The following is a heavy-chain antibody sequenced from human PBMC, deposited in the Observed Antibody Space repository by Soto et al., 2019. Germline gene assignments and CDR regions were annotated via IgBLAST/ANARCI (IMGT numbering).Heavy chain of an antibody. CDR1: GFTFSSYG. CDR2: ISYDGSNK. D-gene: IGHD3-9*01. Sequence: GGSLRLSCAASGFTFSSYGMHWVRQAPGKGLEWVAVISYDGSNKYYADSVKGRFTISRDNSKNTLYLQMNSLRAEDTAVYYCAKSGTYYHILTRPDYWGQGTLVTVSS. CDR3: AKSGTYYHILTRPDY. J-gene: IGHJ4*02. V-gene: IGHV3-30*18.